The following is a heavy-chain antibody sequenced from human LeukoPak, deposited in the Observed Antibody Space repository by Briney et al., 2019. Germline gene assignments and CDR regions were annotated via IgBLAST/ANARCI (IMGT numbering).Heavy chain of an antibody. CDR3: ARVDITVGMAIDN. CDR2: IYHGGSA. Sequence: KPSETLSLTCAVSGGSIDSGGYSWSWIRQSPGKGLEWIGYIYHGGSAYYNPSLKSRVTISVDRSKNQFSLNLTSVTAADMAVYFCARVDITVGMAIDNWGQGTLVTVSS. CDR1: GGSIDSGGYS. V-gene: IGHV4-30-2*06. D-gene: IGHD5-12*01. J-gene: IGHJ4*02.